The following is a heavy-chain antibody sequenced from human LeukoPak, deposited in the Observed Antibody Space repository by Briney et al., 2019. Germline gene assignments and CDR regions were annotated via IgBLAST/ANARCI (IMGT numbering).Heavy chain of an antibody. J-gene: IGHJ4*02. CDR3: AREKDVVYCTTTSCYFDH. V-gene: IGHV4-39*02. CDR1: GGSISSSSYY. CDR2: IYYSGST. D-gene: IGHD2-2*01. Sequence: SQTLSHTCTVSGGSISSSSYYWGWIRQPPGKGLEWIGSIYYSGSTYYNPSLKSRVTISVDTSKNQFSLKLSSVTAADTAVYYCAREKDVVYCTTTSCYFDHWGQGTLVTVSS.